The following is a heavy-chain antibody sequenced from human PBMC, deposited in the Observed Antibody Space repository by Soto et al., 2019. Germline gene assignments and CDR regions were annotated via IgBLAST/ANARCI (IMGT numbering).Heavy chain of an antibody. J-gene: IGHJ6*02. CDR3: AAELGFGKLSVV. V-gene: IGHV1-69*01. Sequence: QMQVVQSRVEVRRPGSSVKVSCKASGDTFKNCVISWVRQAPGQGLEWMGGIIPLFGTTDFAQRFQGRLTITTDESTTTAYMELSRLRSEDTATYYCAAELGFGKLSVVWGQGTTVIVSS. D-gene: IGHD3-10*01. CDR2: IIPLFGTT. CDR1: GDTFKNCV.